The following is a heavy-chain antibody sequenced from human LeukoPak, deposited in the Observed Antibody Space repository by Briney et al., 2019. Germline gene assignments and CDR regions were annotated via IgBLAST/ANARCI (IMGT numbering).Heavy chain of an antibody. CDR3: ATRIHSYGSLYFDY. J-gene: IGHJ4*02. V-gene: IGHV1-24*01. D-gene: IGHD5-18*01. CDR1: GYTLTELS. Sequence: ASVKVSCKVSGYTLTELSMHWVRQAPGKGLEWMGGFDPEDGETIYAQKFQGRVTMTEDTSTDTAYMELSSLRSEDTAVYYCATRIHSYGSLYFDYWGQGTLVTVSS. CDR2: FDPEDGET.